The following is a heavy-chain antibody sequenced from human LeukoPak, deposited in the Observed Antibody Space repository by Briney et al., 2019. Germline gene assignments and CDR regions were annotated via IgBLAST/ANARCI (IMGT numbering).Heavy chain of an antibody. J-gene: IGHJ4*02. V-gene: IGHV3-7*01. D-gene: IGHD2/OR15-2a*01. Sequence: GGSLRLSCAASGFNISDFWMTWVRQAPGKGLEWVANIKEDGTEKHLLDSVKGRFTISRDNAKNSLYLQMNSLRVEDTAVYYCARERVTTTSFDYWGQGVLVTVSS. CDR1: GFNISDFW. CDR2: IKEDGTEK. CDR3: ARERVTTTSFDY.